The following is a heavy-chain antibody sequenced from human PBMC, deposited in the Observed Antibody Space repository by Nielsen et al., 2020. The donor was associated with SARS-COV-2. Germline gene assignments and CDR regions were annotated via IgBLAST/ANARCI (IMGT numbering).Heavy chain of an antibody. V-gene: IGHV3-74*01. Sequence: GESLNISRSASGFTLSTTWMDCVRQALRQGLVWVSRINPSGSGTAYADSVKGRFAVSRDNAGNTVVLQIHSLRVEDTAVYYCAGGADFWSGTQRYYMDVWGKGTTVTVSS. CDR3: AGGADFWSGTQRYYMDV. CDR1: GFTLSTTW. D-gene: IGHD3-3*01. J-gene: IGHJ6*03. CDR2: INPSGSGT.